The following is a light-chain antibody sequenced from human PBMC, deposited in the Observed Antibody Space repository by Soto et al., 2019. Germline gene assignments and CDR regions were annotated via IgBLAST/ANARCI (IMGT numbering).Light chain of an antibody. CDR3: CSYAGSSTYV. CDR2: EGS. CDR1: SSDVGSYNL. Sequence: SGLTPPASVSGSPGQSITISCPGTSSDVGSYNLVSWYQQHPGKAPKLMIYEGSKRPSGVSNRFSGSKSGNTASLTISGLQAEDEADYYCCSYAGSSTYVFGTGTKVTVL. J-gene: IGLJ1*01. V-gene: IGLV2-23*01.